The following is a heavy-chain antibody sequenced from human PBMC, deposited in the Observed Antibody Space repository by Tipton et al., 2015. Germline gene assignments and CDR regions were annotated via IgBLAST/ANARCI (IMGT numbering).Heavy chain of an antibody. J-gene: IGHJ6*02. CDR1: GFTFDDHA. Sequence: SLRLSCVVSGFTFDDHAMHWVRQSPGKGLQWVSMISWDGRTTYCADSLKERFSISRDNARNSLYLQVNSLTAEDTAVYFCARPRGDYDYYYAFDVWGQGTTVTVSS. CDR2: ISWDGRTT. CDR3: ARPRGDYDYYYAFDV. D-gene: IGHD4-17*01. V-gene: IGHV3-43D*04.